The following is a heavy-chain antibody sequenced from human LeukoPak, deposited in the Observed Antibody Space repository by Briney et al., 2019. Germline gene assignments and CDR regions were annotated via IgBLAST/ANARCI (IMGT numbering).Heavy chain of an antibody. V-gene: IGHV3-11*04. CDR1: GFTFSDYY. CDR3: ARRITIFGVVIISYFDY. Sequence: GGSLRLSYAASGFTFSDYYMSWIRQALGKGLEWVSYISSSGSTTYYADSVKGRFTISRDNAKNSLYLQMNSLRADDTAVYYCARRITIFGVVIISYFDYWGQGTLVTVSS. D-gene: IGHD3-3*01. J-gene: IGHJ4*02. CDR2: ISSSGSTT.